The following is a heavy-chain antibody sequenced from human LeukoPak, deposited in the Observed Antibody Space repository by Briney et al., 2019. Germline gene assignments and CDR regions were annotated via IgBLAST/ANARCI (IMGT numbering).Heavy chain of an antibody. CDR1: GFTFDDYW. J-gene: IGHJ4*02. D-gene: IGHD3-22*01. CDR2: IKQDGSEK. CDR3: ARKGGYTSGYYY. V-gene: IGHV3-7*01. Sequence: GGSLRLSCAAYGFTFDDYWMTWVRQAPGKGLEWVANIKQDGSEKDYVDSVKGRFTISRDNAKNSLYLQMDSLRVEDTAVYYCARKGGYTSGYYYWGQGTLVTVSS.